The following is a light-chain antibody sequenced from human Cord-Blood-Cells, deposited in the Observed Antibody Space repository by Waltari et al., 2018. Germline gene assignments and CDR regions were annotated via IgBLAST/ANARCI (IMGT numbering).Light chain of an antibody. CDR1: SSNIGSNT. CDR3: AAWDDSLNGFYV. CDR2: RNN. Sequence: QSVLTQPPSASGTTGQRVTISCSGSSSNIGSNTVNWYQQLPGTAPKLLLSRNNQRPAGVPDRFSGSKSGTSAALAISGLQSEDEADYYCAAWDDSLNGFYVFGTGTKVTVL. V-gene: IGLV1-44*01. J-gene: IGLJ1*01.